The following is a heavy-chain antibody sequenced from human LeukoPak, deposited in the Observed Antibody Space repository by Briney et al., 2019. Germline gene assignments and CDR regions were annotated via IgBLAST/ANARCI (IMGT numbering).Heavy chain of an antibody. V-gene: IGHV3-43D*03. J-gene: IGHJ4*02. CDR1: GFTVSSNY. CDR3: AKAVYYYDSSGTNQYYFDY. D-gene: IGHD3-22*01. CDR2: ISWDGGST. Sequence: GGSLRLPCAASGFTVSSNYMSWVRQAPGKGLEWVSLISWDGGSTYYADSVKGRFTISRDNSKNSLYLQMNSLRAEDTALYYCAKAVYYYDSSGTNQYYFDYWGQGTLVTVSS.